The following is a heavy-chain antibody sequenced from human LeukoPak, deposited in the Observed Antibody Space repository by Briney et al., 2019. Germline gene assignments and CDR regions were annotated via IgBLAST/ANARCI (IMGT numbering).Heavy chain of an antibody. CDR1: GFTFSSYS. CDR2: ISSSSSYI. D-gene: IGHD1-26*01. Sequence: GGSLRLSCAASGFTFSSYSMSRVRQAPGKGLEWVSSISSSSSYIYYADSVKGRFTISRDNAKNSLYLQMNSLRVEDTAVYYCARVGYRGTYTDFDYWGQGTLVTVSS. CDR3: ARVGYRGTYTDFDY. J-gene: IGHJ4*02. V-gene: IGHV3-21*01.